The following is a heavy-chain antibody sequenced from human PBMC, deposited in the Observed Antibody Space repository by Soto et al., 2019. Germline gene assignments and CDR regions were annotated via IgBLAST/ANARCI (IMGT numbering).Heavy chain of an antibody. Sequence: ASVKVSCKASGYTFTSYDINWVRQATGQGLEWMGWMNPNSGNTGYAQKFQGRVTMTRNTSISTAYMELSSLRSEDTAVYYCARANYDFWSGYYWNWFDPWGQGTLVTVSS. V-gene: IGHV1-8*01. D-gene: IGHD3-3*01. CDR1: GYTFTSYD. CDR3: ARANYDFWSGYYWNWFDP. J-gene: IGHJ5*02. CDR2: MNPNSGNT.